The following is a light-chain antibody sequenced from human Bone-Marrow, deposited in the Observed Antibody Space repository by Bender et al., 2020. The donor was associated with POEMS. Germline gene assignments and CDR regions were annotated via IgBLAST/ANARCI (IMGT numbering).Light chain of an antibody. CDR2: LEGSGSY. CDR1: SGHTTYI. CDR3: ETWDSNTWV. Sequence: QLALTQSPSASASLGASVKLTCTLSSGHTTYIIAWHQQQPGKAPRYLMKLEGSGSYNKGSGVPDRFSGSSSGADRYLTISNLQSEDEADYYCETWDSNTWVFGGGTKLTVL. V-gene: IGLV4-60*03. J-gene: IGLJ3*02.